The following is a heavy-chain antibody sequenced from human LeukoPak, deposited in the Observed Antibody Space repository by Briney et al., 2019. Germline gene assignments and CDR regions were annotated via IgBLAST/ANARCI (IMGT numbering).Heavy chain of an antibody. CDR3: ARLRGNYFPDY. CDR1: GGSLTLYY. J-gene: IGHJ4*02. D-gene: IGHD4-11*01. Sequence: SETLSLTCTVSGGSLTLYYWTWIRQPPGKGLEWIGYIYYSGSTNYNPSLKSRVTISVDTSKNQFSLKLSSVTAADTAVYYCARLRGNYFPDYWGQGTLVTVSS. CDR2: IYYSGST. V-gene: IGHV4-59*01.